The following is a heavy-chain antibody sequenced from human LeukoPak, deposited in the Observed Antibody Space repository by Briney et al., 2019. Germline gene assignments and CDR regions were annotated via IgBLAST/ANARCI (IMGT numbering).Heavy chain of an antibody. CDR1: GGSFSGYY. V-gene: IGHV4-34*01. Sequence: PSETLSLTCAVYGGSFSGYYWSWIRQPPGKGLEWIGEINHSGSTNYNPSLKSRVTISVDTSKNQFSLKLSSVTAADTAVHYCASFTVTTDYWGQGTLVTVSS. CDR2: INHSGST. CDR3: ASFTVTTDY. D-gene: IGHD4-17*01. J-gene: IGHJ4*02.